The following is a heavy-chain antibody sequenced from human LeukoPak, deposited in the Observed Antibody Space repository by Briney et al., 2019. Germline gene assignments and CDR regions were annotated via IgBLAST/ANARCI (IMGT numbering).Heavy chain of an antibody. CDR3: TIGGVIWRMDV. Sequence: GGSLRLSCEVSRFTVTSNCMSWVRQASGKGLEWVSVVYPGGFTDHADSVKGRFTISRDTSKNTVYFQMNNLRAEDTAVYYCTIGGVIWRMDVWGQGTTVAVSS. D-gene: IGHD3-10*01. V-gene: IGHV3-66*01. CDR1: RFTVTSNC. CDR2: VYPGGFT. J-gene: IGHJ6*02.